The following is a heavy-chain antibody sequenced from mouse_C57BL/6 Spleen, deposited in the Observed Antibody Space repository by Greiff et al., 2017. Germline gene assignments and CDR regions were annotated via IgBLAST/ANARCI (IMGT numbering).Heavy chain of an antibody. Sequence: VQLQESGAELARPGASVKMSCKASGYTFTSYTMHWVKQRPGQGLEWIGYINPSSGYTKYNQKFKDKATLTADKSSSTAYMQLSSLTSEDAAVYYCAREGLRGGDYFDYWGQGTTLTVSS. D-gene: IGHD2-4*01. CDR2: INPSSGYT. V-gene: IGHV1-4*01. J-gene: IGHJ2*01. CDR1: GYTFTSYT. CDR3: AREGLRGGDYFDY.